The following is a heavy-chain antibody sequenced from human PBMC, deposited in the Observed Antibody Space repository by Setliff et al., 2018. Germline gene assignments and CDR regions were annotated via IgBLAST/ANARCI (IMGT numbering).Heavy chain of an antibody. D-gene: IGHD1-26*01. J-gene: IGHJ5*02. CDR2: INPDSGDT. V-gene: IGHV1-2*02. CDR1: GNRFTDYN. CDR3: VRSGKFGMRFWFDQ. Sequence: ASVKVSCKASGNRFTDYNLHWVRQAPGQGLEWMGWINPDSGDTHSAQKFQGRVTMTRDTSINTAYMELGSLASDDTAFYYCVRSGKFGMRFWFDQWGQGTLVTVSS.